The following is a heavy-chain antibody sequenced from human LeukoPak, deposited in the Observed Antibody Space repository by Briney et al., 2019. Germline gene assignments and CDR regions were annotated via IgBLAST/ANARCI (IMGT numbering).Heavy chain of an antibody. CDR3: ARAGVWFGEFYFDY. CDR2: IWYDGSNK. Sequence: GGSLRLSCAASGFIFSSYGMHWVRQAPGKGLEWVAVIWYDGSNKYYADSVKGRFTISRDNSKNTLYLQMNSLRAEDTAVYYCARAGVWFGEFYFDYWGQGTLVTVSS. D-gene: IGHD3-10*01. J-gene: IGHJ4*02. CDR1: GFIFSSYG. V-gene: IGHV3-33*01.